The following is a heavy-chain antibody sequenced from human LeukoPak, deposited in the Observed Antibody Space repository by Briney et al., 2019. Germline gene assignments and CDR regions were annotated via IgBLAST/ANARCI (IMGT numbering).Heavy chain of an antibody. Sequence: GGSLRLSCAASGFTFSTNYMSWVRQAPGKGLEWVSVIYSGGSTYYADSVKGRLTISRDNSKNTVYLQMNSLRAEDTAVYYCARDHNCGGDCYSGMDVWGKGITVTVSS. V-gene: IGHV3-53*01. CDR1: GFTFSTNY. CDR3: ARDHNCGGDCYSGMDV. D-gene: IGHD2-21*01. J-gene: IGHJ6*04. CDR2: IYSGGST.